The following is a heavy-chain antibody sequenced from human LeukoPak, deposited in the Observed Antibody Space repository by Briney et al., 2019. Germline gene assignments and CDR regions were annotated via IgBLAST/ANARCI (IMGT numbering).Heavy chain of an antibody. D-gene: IGHD3-22*01. CDR3: ARVSTYYDSSGYYYPPENYYMDA. CDR1: GGSVNGYY. Sequence: SDTLSLTCAVSGGSVNGYYWSWIRQPAGKGLEWIGRIYTSKSTNYNPSLKSRVTMSVDTSKNQFSLKLTSVTAADTAVYYCARVSTYYDSSGYYYPPENYYMDAWGKGTTVTISS. J-gene: IGHJ6*03. V-gene: IGHV4-4*07. CDR2: IYTSKST.